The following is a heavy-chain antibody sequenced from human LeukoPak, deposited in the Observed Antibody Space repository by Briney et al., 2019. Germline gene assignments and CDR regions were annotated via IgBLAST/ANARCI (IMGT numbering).Heavy chain of an antibody. D-gene: IGHD4-23*01. CDR1: GFTFSSYG. J-gene: IGHJ4*02. CDR3: AREGDGGNRDY. Sequence: PGGSLRLSCAASGFTFSSYGMHWVRQAPGKGLEWVAVISYDGSNKYYADSVKGRFTISRDNAKNSLYLQMDSLRAEDTAVYYCAREGDGGNRDYWGQGTLVTVSS. V-gene: IGHV3-30*03. CDR2: ISYDGSNK.